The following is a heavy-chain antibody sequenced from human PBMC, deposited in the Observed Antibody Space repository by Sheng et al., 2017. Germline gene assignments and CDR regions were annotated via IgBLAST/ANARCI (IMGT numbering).Heavy chain of an antibody. CDR2: INWDGSNT. J-gene: IGHJ6*02. Sequence: EVQLVESGGSVVQPGGSLRLSCAASGFTFDDYAMHWVRQVPGKGLEWVSFINWDGSNTYYGDSVKGRFTISRDNRKSSLYLQMNSLRPEDTALYYCVKDLRTHFYGMDVWGQGTTVTVSS. V-gene: IGHV3-43D*04. CDR3: VKDLRTHFYGMDV. CDR1: GFTFDDYA.